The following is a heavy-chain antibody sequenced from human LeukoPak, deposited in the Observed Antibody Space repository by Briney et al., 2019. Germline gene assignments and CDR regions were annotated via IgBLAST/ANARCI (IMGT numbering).Heavy chain of an antibody. CDR1: GSTFSSYW. D-gene: IGHD4-23*01. V-gene: IGHV3-74*01. CDR2: IASDGSSI. CDR3: ARGRPHGNDY. J-gene: IGHJ4*02. Sequence: PGGSLRLSCAASGSTFSSYWMNWVRQAPGKGLVWVSRIASDGSSITYADSVKGRFSISRDNAKNTLYLQMNSLRVEDTAVYYCARGRPHGNDYWGQGTLVTVSS.